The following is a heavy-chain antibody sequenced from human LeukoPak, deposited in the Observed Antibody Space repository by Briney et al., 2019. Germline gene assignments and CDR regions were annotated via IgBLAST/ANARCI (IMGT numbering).Heavy chain of an antibody. V-gene: IGHV1-2*06. J-gene: IGHJ4*02. CDR1: GYTFTGYY. CDR3: AREEDSSGYYPFDY. D-gene: IGHD3-22*01. Sequence: ASVKVSCKASGYTFTGYYMYWVRQAPGQGLEWVGRINPNSGGTDYAEKFQGRVTMTRDTSISTAYMELSRLRFDDTAIYYCAREEDSSGYYPFDYWGQGTLVTVSS. CDR2: INPNSGGT.